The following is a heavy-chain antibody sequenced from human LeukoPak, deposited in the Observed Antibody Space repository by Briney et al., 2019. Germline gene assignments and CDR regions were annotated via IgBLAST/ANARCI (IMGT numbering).Heavy chain of an antibody. CDR2: IYHSGST. J-gene: IGHJ6*04. D-gene: IGHD3-9*01. V-gene: IGHV4-4*02. CDR3: ASDILTGYSYYYYYGMDV. Sequence: PSGTLSLTCAVSGGSISSSNWWSWVRQPPGKGLEWIGEIYHSGSTNYNPSLKSRVTISVDKSKNQFSLKLSSVTAADTVVYYCASDILTGYSYYYYYGMDVWGKGTTVTVSS. CDR1: GGSISSSNW.